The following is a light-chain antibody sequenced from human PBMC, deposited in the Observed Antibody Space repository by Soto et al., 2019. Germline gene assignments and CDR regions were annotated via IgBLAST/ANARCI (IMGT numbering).Light chain of an antibody. J-gene: IGKJ1*01. CDR2: DAS. CDR1: QSISTW. CDR3: QQYKSYCT. Sequence: DIQMTQSPSTLSASVGDRVTITCRASQSISTWLAWYQQKTGKAPKLLIYDASTLESGVPSRFSGSGSGTEFTLSISSLQPDDFATYYCQQYKSYCTFGQGTKVDIK. V-gene: IGKV1-5*01.